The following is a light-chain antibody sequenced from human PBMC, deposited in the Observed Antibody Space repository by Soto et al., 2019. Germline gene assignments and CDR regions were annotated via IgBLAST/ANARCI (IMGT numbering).Light chain of an antibody. V-gene: IGKV1-5*03. Sequence: DIQLTQSPSTLSASVGDRVTITCRASQSISTWLAWYQQQPGKAPKLLIYKASGLESGVPSRFSGSGSGTEFTLTITSLQPDDFATFHCQQYNSSPWTFGQGTKLEIK. J-gene: IGKJ2*02. CDR2: KAS. CDR1: QSISTW. CDR3: QQYNSSPWT.